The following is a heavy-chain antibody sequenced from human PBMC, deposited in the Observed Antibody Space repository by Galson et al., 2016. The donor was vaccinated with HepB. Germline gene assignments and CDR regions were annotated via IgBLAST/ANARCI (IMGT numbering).Heavy chain of an antibody. CDR2: IHYSGHT. CDR1: GGSVTSYY. Sequence: LSLTCTVSGGSVTSYYWSWIRQPPGKGLEWIGFIHYSGHTNNNPSLKSRVTLSVDMSKNQLSLRLSSVTAADTAVYYCATTHITLRLGYNGMDVWGQGTTVTVSS. CDR3: ATTHITLRLGYNGMDV. V-gene: IGHV4-59*02. D-gene: IGHD2-21*01. J-gene: IGHJ6*02.